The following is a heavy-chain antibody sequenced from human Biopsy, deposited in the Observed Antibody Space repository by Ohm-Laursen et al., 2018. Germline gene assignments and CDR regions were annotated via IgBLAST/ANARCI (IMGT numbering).Heavy chain of an antibody. CDR1: GGSFSDYY. Sequence: PGTLSLTCAVYGGSFSDYYWSWIRQPPGKGLEWIGEINHRGATNYNPSLKSRVTLSMDTSKRQFSLKLSFVTAADTAVYYCARWTPEYDSSRYYLDAFDIWGQGTKVTVSS. J-gene: IGHJ3*02. CDR2: INHRGAT. V-gene: IGHV4-34*01. D-gene: IGHD3-22*01. CDR3: ARWTPEYDSSRYYLDAFDI.